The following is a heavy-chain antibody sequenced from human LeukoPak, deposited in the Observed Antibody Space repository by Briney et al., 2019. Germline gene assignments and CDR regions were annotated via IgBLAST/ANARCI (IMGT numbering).Heavy chain of an antibody. Sequence: GGSLRLSCAASGFTFSSYWMSWVRQAPGKGLEWVANIKQDGSEKYYVDSVKGRFTISRDNAKNSLYLQMNSLRAEDTAVYYCARVRSIVATEFDPWGQGTLVTVSS. V-gene: IGHV3-7*03. CDR3: ARVRSIVATEFDP. CDR2: IKQDGSEK. CDR1: GFTFSSYW. J-gene: IGHJ5*02. D-gene: IGHD5-12*01.